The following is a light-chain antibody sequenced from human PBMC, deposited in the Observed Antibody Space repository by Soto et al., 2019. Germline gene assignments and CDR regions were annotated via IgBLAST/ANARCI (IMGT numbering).Light chain of an antibody. Sequence: EIVLTQSPGTLSLSPGERANLSCRASQSVSNSYLAWYQQKPGQAPRLLISGASSRATGIPDRFSGSGSGTDFTLTISRLEPEDFAVYYCQQYGSSVLTFGGGTKVEIK. J-gene: IGKJ4*01. CDR1: QSVSNSY. V-gene: IGKV3-20*01. CDR2: GAS. CDR3: QQYGSSVLT.